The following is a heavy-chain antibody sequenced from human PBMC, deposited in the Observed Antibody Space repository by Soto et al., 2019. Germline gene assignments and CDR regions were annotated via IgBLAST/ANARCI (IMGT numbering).Heavy chain of an antibody. J-gene: IGHJ6*03. D-gene: IGHD3-10*01. CDR3: TRGINMVRGVVLRYYYMDV. V-gene: IGHV3-49*03. CDR2: IRSKAYGETT. CDR1: GFTFGDYV. Sequence: GGSLRLSCTASGFTFGDYVISWFRQAPGKGLEWVGFIRSKAYGETTEYAASVKDRLTLSRDDSKRSAYLQMNSLKSEDTAVYYCTRGINMVRGVVLRYYYMDVWGSGTTVTVSS.